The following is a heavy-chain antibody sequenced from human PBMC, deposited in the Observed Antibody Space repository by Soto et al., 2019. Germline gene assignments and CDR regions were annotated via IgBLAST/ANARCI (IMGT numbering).Heavy chain of an antibody. J-gene: IGHJ4*02. Sequence: QVQLVESGGGVVQPGRSLRLSCAASGFTFSSYGMHWVRQAPGKGLEWVAVISYDGSNKYYADSVKGRFTISRDNSKNTLYLQMNSLRAEDTAVYYCAKGRSVVVVAAALGYWGQGTLVTVSS. CDR1: GFTFSSYG. CDR3: AKGRSVVVVAAALGY. CDR2: ISYDGSNK. V-gene: IGHV3-30*18. D-gene: IGHD2-15*01.